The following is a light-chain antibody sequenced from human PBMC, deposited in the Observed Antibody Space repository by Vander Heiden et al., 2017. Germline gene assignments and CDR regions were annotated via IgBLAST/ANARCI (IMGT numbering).Light chain of an antibody. CDR2: LGS. CDR3: MQALQTPST. J-gene: IGKJ5*01. CDR1: QSLLNSNGYNY. Sequence: DIVMTQSPLSLPVTPGEPASISCRSRQSLLNSNGYNYLDWYLQKPGQSPQLLIYLGSNRASGVPDRFSGSGSGTDFTLKISRVEAEDVGVYYCMQALQTPSTFGQGTRLEIK. V-gene: IGKV2-28*01.